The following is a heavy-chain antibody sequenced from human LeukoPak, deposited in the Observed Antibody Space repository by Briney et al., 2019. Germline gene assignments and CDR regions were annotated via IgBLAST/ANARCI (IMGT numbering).Heavy chain of an antibody. J-gene: IGHJ4*02. CDR1: GYTFTGYY. Sequence: GASVKVSCTSSGYTFTGYYMHWVRQAPGQGLEWMGWINPNSGGTNYAQKFQGRITMTRDTSISTAYMELSRLRSDDTAVYYCARLEEREVDYCGQGTLVTVSS. V-gene: IGHV1-2*02. CDR3: ARLEEREVDY. CDR2: INPNSGGT. D-gene: IGHD3-3*01.